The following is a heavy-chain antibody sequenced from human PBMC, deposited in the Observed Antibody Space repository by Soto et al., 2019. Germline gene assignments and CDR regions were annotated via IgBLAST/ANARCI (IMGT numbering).Heavy chain of an antibody. CDR2: ISAYNTNT. Sequence: QVQLVQSGAEVKKPGASVKVSCKTSGYTFTSYHISWVRQAPGQGLEWMGWISAYNTNTNYAQKFQGRVTMTTATLPSTAYMELRSLRSDATAVEYCAGDTPPTDYWGQGTLFTVSS. CDR3: AGDTPPTDY. CDR1: GYTFTSYH. J-gene: IGHJ4*02. V-gene: IGHV1-18*01.